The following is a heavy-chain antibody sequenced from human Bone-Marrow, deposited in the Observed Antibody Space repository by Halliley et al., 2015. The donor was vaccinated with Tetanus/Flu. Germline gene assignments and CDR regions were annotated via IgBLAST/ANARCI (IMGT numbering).Heavy chain of an antibody. CDR2: IDYSGSP. Sequence: LRLSCTVSGDSMKGYFWAWIRQSPGKELEWIGYIDYSGSPTYNPSLKGRAAISVDMSKSQFSLEVISVTTADTAVYYCAKDSWWSGGHWFDPWGPGTLVTVAS. D-gene: IGHD2-15*01. CDR1: GDSMKGYF. CDR3: AKDSWWSGGHWFDP. J-gene: IGHJ5*02. V-gene: IGHV4-59*01.